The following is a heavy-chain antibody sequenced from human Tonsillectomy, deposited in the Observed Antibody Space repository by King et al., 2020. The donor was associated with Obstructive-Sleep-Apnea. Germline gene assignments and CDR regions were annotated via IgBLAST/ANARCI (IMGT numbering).Heavy chain of an antibody. Sequence: QRQESGTGLVKPSETLSLSCTVSGGSISNSRYYWGWVRQPPGKGLEWIGSVSYGGGTYYNPSLNSRVTISVDTSKNQLSLKLSSVTASDTAVYYCVRDNWNDDVNFDYWGQGTLVTVSS. CDR1: GGSISNSRYY. CDR2: VSYGGGT. V-gene: IGHV4-39*02. J-gene: IGHJ4*02. CDR3: VRDNWNDDVNFDY. D-gene: IGHD1-20*01.